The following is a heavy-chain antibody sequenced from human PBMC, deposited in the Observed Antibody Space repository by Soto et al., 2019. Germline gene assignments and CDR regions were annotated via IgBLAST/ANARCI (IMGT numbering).Heavy chain of an antibody. CDR2: IKGDGSET. Sequence: PGGSLSLSGAASGFTFSSYWMHWVRQAPGKGLAWVSRIKGDGSETNYADSVKGRFTISRDNAKNTLYLQLNSLRAEDTAVYYCLRGNSGSGHFDYWGQGTRVTVSS. D-gene: IGHD5-12*01. CDR3: LRGNSGSGHFDY. CDR1: GFTFSSYW. V-gene: IGHV3-74*01. J-gene: IGHJ4*02.